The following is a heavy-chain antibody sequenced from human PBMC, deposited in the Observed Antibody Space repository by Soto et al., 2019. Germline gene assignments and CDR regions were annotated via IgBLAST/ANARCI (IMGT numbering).Heavy chain of an antibody. D-gene: IGHD6-13*01. J-gene: IGHJ5*02. V-gene: IGHV3-21*01. Sequence: GGSLRLSCAASGFTFRSFTMNWVRLAPGKGLEWVSTISSNSAYIYYTDALRGRFTISRDNAKNSLHLQMNSLRAEDTAVYYCTRDASRDSSARGWFDPWGPGTLVTVS. CDR3: TRDASRDSSARGWFDP. CDR1: GFTFRSFT. CDR2: ISSNSAYI.